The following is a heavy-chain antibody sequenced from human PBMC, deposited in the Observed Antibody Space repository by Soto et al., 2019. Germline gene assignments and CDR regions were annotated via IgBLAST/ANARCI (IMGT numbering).Heavy chain of an antibody. Sequence: PSETLSLTCTVSGGSINNHYWSWIRQPPGEGLEWIGYIYYTGSTNYNPSPKSRVTMSVDTSKNQFSLNLASLTAADTAIYYCARANWYSEYWGQGTLVTVSS. D-gene: IGHD7-27*01. CDR1: GGSINNHY. J-gene: IGHJ4*02. CDR2: IYYTGST. CDR3: ARANWYSEY. V-gene: IGHV4-59*11.